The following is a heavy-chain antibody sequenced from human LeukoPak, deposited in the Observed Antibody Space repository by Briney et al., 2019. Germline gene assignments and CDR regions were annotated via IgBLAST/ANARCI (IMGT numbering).Heavy chain of an antibody. CDR3: ARDHLGHDYGDYLWYFDY. Sequence: GGSLRLSCAASGFTFSSYEMNFGCQALGEGRDRGSYISSSVSTIYYADSVKGRFTISRDNAKNSLYLQMNSLRAEDTAVYYCARDHLGHDYGDYLWYFDYWGQVTLVTVSS. J-gene: IGHJ4*02. CDR2: ISSSVSTI. CDR1: GFTFSSYE. V-gene: IGHV3-48*03. D-gene: IGHD4-17*01.